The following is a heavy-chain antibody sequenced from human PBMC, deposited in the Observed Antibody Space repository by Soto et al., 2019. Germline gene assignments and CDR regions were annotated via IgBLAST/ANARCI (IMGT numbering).Heavy chain of an antibody. J-gene: IGHJ6*02. CDR1: GGTFSNYA. Sequence: GASVKVSCKASGGTFSNYAISWVRQAPGQGLEWMGGNIPLFSTANYAQKFQGRATITADESTSTAYMELSSLRSEDTAVYYCAGASVDTALITLDWFYWHYCMDVWGQGITVTVS. D-gene: IGHD5-18*01. V-gene: IGHV1-69*13. CDR2: NIPLFSTA. CDR3: AGASVDTALITLDWFYWHYCMDV.